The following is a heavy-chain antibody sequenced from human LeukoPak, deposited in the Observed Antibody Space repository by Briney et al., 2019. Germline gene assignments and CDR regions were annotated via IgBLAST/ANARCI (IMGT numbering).Heavy chain of an antibody. D-gene: IGHD6-19*01. CDR1: GFTFSSAA. CDR2: ISSSGGST. Sequence: HSGGSLRLSCAASGFTFSSAAMSWVRQAPGKGVEWVSIISSSGGSTYYADSVKGRFIISRDNSKNTLYLQMNSLRAEDTAVYYCGKGSRSIAVDNLCDYWGQGSLVTVSS. CDR3: GKGSRSIAVDNLCDY. V-gene: IGHV3-23*01. J-gene: IGHJ4*02.